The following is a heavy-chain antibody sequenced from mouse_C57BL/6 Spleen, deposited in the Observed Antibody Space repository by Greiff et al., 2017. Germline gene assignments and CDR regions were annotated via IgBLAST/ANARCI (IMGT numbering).Heavy chain of an antibody. CDR3: ARWGGNKGYFAD. V-gene: IGHV1-55*01. J-gene: IGHJ2*01. D-gene: IGHD2-1*01. Sequence: QVQLKQPGAELVKPGASVKMSCKASGYTFTSYWITWVKQRPGQGLEWIGDIYPGSGSTNYNEKFKSKATLTVDTSSSTAYMQLSSLTSEDSAVYSCARWGGNKGYFADWGQGTPLTVSS. CDR2: IYPGSGST. CDR1: GYTFTSYW.